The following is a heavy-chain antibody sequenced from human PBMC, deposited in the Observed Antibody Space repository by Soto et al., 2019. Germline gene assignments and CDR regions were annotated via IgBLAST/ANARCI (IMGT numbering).Heavy chain of an antibody. CDR1: GERNSRYA. D-gene: IGHD3-22*01. CDR2: IIPIFGTA. J-gene: IGHJ4*02. CDR3: ARESYYDNYYFDY. Sequence: LNLSRKASGERNSRYAISWVRLAPGQGLEWMGGIIPIFGTANYAQKFQGRVTITADESTSTAYMELSSLRSEDTAVYHCARESYYDNYYFDYWGQGTLVTVSS. V-gene: IGHV1-69*01.